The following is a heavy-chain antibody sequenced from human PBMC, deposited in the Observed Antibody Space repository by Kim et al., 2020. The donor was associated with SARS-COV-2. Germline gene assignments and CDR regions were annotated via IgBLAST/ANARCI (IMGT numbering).Heavy chain of an antibody. CDR3: ARQNVLRYFDWLLYPGGFDY. V-gene: IGHV4-39*01. CDR2: NYSSGST. J-gene: IGHJ4*02. Sequence: IGSNYSSGSTYYNPSLKSRVTISVDTSKNQFSLKLSSVTAADTAVYYCARQNVLRYFDWLLYPGGFDYWGQGTLVTVSS. D-gene: IGHD3-9*01.